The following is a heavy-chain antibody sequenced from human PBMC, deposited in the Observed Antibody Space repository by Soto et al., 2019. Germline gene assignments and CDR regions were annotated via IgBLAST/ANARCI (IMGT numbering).Heavy chain of an antibody. V-gene: IGHV3-23*01. CDR1: GFTFSNYW. J-gene: IGHJ2*01. D-gene: IGHD4-17*01. Sequence: PGGSLRLSCAASGFTFSNYWMHWVRQAPGKGLEWVSVISGSGGSTYYADAVKGRFTISRDNSKNTLYLQMNSLRAEDTAVYYCAKRTVGWYFDLWGRGTLVTVS. CDR2: ISGSGGST. CDR3: AKRTVGWYFDL.